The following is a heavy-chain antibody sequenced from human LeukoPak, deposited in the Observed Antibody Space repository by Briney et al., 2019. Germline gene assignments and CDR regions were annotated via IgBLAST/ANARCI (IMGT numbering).Heavy chain of an antibody. CDR3: AKDRGYEVYAPRGD. D-gene: IGHD3-22*01. J-gene: IGHJ4*02. CDR1: GYTFTSYY. Sequence: ASVTVSCKASGYTFTSYYMHWVRQAPGQGLEWMGIINPSGGSTSYAQKFQGRVTMTRDTSTSTVYMELSSLRAEDTALYYCAKDRGYEVYAPRGDWGQGTLVTVSS. V-gene: IGHV1-46*01. CDR2: INPSGGST.